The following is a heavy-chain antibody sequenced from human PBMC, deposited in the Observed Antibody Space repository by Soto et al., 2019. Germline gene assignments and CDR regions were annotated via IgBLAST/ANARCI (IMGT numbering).Heavy chain of an antibody. CDR3: ARRGSGHTFDY. CDR2: IYEAATT. Sequence: PSETLSLTCAVSGTSISRTGFHWGWIRQPPGQGLEWIGSIYEAATTFYNSSLKSRVTISADTSNNLFSLKLSSVTAAYTAVYYCARRGSGHTFDYWGQGTLVTVSS. V-gene: IGHV4-39*01. J-gene: IGHJ4*02. D-gene: IGHD3-10*01. CDR1: GTSISRTGFH.